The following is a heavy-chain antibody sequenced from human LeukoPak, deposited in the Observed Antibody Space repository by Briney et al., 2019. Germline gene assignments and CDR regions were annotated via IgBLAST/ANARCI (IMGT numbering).Heavy chain of an antibody. V-gene: IGHV1-46*01. CDR1: GYTFTSNY. CDR3: ARDQEGFDY. CDR2: IYPRDGST. J-gene: IGHJ4*02. Sequence: ASVKVSCKASGYTFTSNYIHWVRQAPDKGLEWMGMIYPRDGSTSYAQKFQGRVTVTRDTSTSTVHMELSGLRSEDTAVYYCARDQEGFDYWGQGTLVTVSS.